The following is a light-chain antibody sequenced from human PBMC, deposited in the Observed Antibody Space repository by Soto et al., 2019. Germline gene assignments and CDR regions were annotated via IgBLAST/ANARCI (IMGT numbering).Light chain of an antibody. CDR3: QQSYSTPYT. Sequence: DIQMTQSPSSLSASVGDRVTITCRASQSISSYLNWYQQKPGKAPKLLIYAASSLHSWVPSRFSGSGSGPDFTLTISSLQPEDFATYHCQQSYSTPYTFGQGTKMEIK. J-gene: IGKJ2*01. V-gene: IGKV1-39*01. CDR2: AAS. CDR1: QSISSY.